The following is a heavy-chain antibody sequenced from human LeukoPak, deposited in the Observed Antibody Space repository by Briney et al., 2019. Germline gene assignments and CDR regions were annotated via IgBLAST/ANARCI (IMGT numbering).Heavy chain of an antibody. CDR1: GGSISSSSYY. V-gene: IGHV4-39*07. CDR3: ARVERIAAAVDY. Sequence: SETLSLTCTVSGGSISSSSYYWGWIRQPPGKGLEWIGSIYYSGSTYYNPSLKSRVTISVDRSKNQFSLKLSSVTAADTAVYYCARVERIAAAVDYWGQGTLVTVSS. D-gene: IGHD6-13*01. J-gene: IGHJ4*02. CDR2: IYYSGST.